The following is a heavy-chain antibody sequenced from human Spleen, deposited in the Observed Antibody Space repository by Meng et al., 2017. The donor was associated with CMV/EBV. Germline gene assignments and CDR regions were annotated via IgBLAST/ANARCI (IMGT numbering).Heavy chain of an antibody. Sequence: GGSLRLSCAASGFTVSSNYMSWVRQAPGKGLEWVSVIYSGGSTYYADSVKGRFTISRDNSKNTLYLQMNSLRAEDTAVYYCASSPYDFWSGCYFDYWGQGTLVTVSS. CDR1: GFTVSSNY. V-gene: IGHV3-53*01. CDR2: IYSGGST. D-gene: IGHD3-3*01. J-gene: IGHJ4*02. CDR3: ASSPYDFWSGCYFDY.